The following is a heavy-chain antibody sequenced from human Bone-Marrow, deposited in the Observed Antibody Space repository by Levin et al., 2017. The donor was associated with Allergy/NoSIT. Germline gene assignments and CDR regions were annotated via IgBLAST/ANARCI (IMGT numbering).Heavy chain of an antibody. CDR2: IYPSDSDT. D-gene: IGHD3-22*01. J-gene: IGHJ4*02. Sequence: KVSCKGSGYSFTIYWIGWVRQMPGKGLEWMGIIYPSDSDTRYSPSFQGQVTISADNSISTAYLQWSSLEASDTAIYYCARRMYYYDSTGYYFYFDYWGQGTLVTVSS. CDR3: ARRMYYYDSTGYYFYFDY. V-gene: IGHV5-51*01. CDR1: GYSFTIYW.